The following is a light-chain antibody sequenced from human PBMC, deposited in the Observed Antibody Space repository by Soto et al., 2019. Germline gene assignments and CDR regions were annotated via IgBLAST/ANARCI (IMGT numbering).Light chain of an antibody. CDR2: DAS. V-gene: IGKV3-11*01. Sequence: EIVLTQSPATLSLSPGERATLSCRASQSVSSYLAWYQQKPGQAPRLLIHDASNRAAGIPARFSGSGSGTDFTLSISNVEPEDFAVYYCQQRTDWHRTFGQGTKV. CDR3: QQRTDWHRT. CDR1: QSVSSY. J-gene: IGKJ1*01.